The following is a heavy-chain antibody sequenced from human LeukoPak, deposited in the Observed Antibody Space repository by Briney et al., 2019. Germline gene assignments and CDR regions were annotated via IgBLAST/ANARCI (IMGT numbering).Heavy chain of an antibody. CDR3: VRIYCTSTSCYGDSYYGMDV. CDR2: ISYSGST. Sequence: SETLSLTCTVSGGSISSSSHSWGWIRQPPGKGLEWIGSISYSGSTYYNPSLKTRVTMSVDTSENQFSLKLSSVTAADSTVYYCVRIYCTSTSCYGDSYYGMDVWGQGTTVTVSS. CDR1: GGSISSSSHS. J-gene: IGHJ6*02. D-gene: IGHD2-2*01. V-gene: IGHV4-39*01.